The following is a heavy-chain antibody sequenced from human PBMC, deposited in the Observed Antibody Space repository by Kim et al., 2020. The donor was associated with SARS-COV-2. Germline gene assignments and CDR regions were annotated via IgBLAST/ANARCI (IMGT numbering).Heavy chain of an antibody. CDR2: INHSGST. D-gene: IGHD3-9*01. CDR3: ARGRGDSPKYYDILTGSGYFDY. V-gene: IGHV4-34*01. Sequence: SETLSLTCAVYGGSFSGYYWSWIRQPPGKGLEWIGEINHSGSTNYNPSLKSRVTISVDTSKNQFSLKLSSVTAADTAVYYCARGRGDSPKYYDILTGSGYFDYWGQGTLVTVSS. CDR1: GGSFSGYY. J-gene: IGHJ4*02.